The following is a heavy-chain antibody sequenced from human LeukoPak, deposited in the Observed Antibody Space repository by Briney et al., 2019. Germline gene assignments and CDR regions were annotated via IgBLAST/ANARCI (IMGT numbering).Heavy chain of an antibody. CDR2: TNHSGST. V-gene: IGHV4-34*01. Sequence: SETLSLTCAVYGGSFSGYYWSWIRQPPGKGLEWIGETNHSGSTNYNPSLKSRVTISVDTSKNQFSLKLSSVTAADTAVYYCARVRYYYDSSGYYYVYFDYWGQGTLVTVSS. J-gene: IGHJ4*02. CDR3: ARVRYYYDSSGYYYVYFDY. D-gene: IGHD3-22*01. CDR1: GGSFSGYY.